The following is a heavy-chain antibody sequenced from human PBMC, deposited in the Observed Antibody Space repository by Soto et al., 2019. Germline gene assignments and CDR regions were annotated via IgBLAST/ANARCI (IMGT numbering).Heavy chain of an antibody. V-gene: IGHV3-30*03. CDR3: ARELASGN. CDR2: ISRDGNTK. CDR1: GFTLSNNG. J-gene: IGHJ4*02. D-gene: IGHD3-10*01. Sequence: QVQLVESGGGGVQPGRSLRLSCAASGFTLSNNGMHWVRQAPGKGLEWVAVISRDGNTKFYADSVKGRFAISKDNSENTLYLQMNRLRLEETAVYFCARELASGNWGQGTLVTVSS.